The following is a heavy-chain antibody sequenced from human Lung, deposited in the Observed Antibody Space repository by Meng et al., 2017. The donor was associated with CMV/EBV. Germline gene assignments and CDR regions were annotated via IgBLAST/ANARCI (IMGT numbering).Heavy chain of an antibody. J-gene: IGHJ4*02. CDR1: GGTFSSYA. CDR2: IIPIFGTA. D-gene: IGHD4-17*01. Sequence: KVSCKASGGTFSSYAIRWVRQAPGQGLEWMGGIIPIFGTANYAQKFQGRVTITTDESTSTAYMELSSLRSEDTAVYYCARDLDYGPSYWGQGTLVTVSS. V-gene: IGHV1-69*05. CDR3: ARDLDYGPSY.